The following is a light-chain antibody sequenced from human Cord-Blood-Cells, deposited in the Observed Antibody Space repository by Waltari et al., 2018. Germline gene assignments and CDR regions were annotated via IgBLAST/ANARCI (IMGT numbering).Light chain of an antibody. Sequence: DTQMTQSPSSLSASVGDRVTITCRAIQSISSYLNLYPQKPGKAPKLLTYAASSLQSGVPSRFSCSGSGTDLTLTISSLQPEDFATYYCQQSYSTPYTFGQGTKLEIK. CDR1: QSISSY. V-gene: IGKV1-39*01. CDR3: QQSYSTPYT. CDR2: AAS. J-gene: IGKJ2*01.